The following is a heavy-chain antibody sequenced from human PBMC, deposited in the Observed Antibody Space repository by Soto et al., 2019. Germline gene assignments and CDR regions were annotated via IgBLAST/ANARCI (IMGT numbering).Heavy chain of an antibody. Sequence: SVKVSGKASGGTFSSYAISWVRQAPGQGLEWMGGIIPIFGTANYAQKFQGRVTITADESTSTAYMELSSLRSEDTAVYYCARATTVTTPFDYWGHGTLVTVSS. D-gene: IGHD4-17*01. CDR3: ARATTVTTPFDY. CDR1: GGTFSSYA. J-gene: IGHJ4*01. V-gene: IGHV1-69*13. CDR2: IIPIFGTA.